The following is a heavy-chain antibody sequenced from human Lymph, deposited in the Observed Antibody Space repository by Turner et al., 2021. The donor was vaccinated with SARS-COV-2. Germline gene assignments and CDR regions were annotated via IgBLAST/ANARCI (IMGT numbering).Heavy chain of an antibody. CDR3: AKGRRFGMDV. Sequence: EVQLVESGGGLVQPGRSLRLSCAASGFTFDEYGMHWVRQAPGKGLEWVSGISWNSGSIGYADSVKCRVTISRDNAKNSLYLQMNSLRAEDTALYYCAKGRRFGMDVWGQGTTVTVSS. J-gene: IGHJ6*02. CDR1: GFTFDEYG. V-gene: IGHV3-9*01. CDR2: ISWNSGSI.